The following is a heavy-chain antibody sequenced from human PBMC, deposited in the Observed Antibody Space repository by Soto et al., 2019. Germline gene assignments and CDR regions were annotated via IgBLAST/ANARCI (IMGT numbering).Heavy chain of an antibody. J-gene: IGHJ4*02. CDR3: ASLPSGYSSGWYGTFDY. Sequence: PSETLSLTCTVSGGSVSSGSYYWSWIRQPPGKGLEWIGYIYYSGSTNYNPSLKSRVTISVDTSKNQFSLKLSSVTAADTAVYYCASLPSGYSSGWYGTFDYWGQGTLVTVSS. V-gene: IGHV4-61*01. CDR2: IYYSGST. D-gene: IGHD6-19*01. CDR1: GGSVSSGSYY.